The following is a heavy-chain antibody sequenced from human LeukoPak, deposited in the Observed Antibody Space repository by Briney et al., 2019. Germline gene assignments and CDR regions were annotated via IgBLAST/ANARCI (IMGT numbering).Heavy chain of an antibody. J-gene: IGHJ4*02. Sequence: PRASVKVSCKASGYTFTSYDINWVRQATGQGLEWMGWMNPNSGKTAYAEKFQGRVTFTRNTSIRTAYMEMSGLRSEDTAVYYCAIDDNWNPFDYWGQGTLVTVSS. CDR2: MNPNSGKT. CDR3: AIDDNWNPFDY. V-gene: IGHV1-8*01. D-gene: IGHD1-20*01. CDR1: GYTFTSYD.